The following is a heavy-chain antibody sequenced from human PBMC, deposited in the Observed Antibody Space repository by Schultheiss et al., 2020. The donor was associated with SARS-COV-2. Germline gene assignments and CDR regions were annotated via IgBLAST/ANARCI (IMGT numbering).Heavy chain of an antibody. CDR1: GGSISSYY. CDR3: ARVPPWEYCSSTSCYLGRFDP. D-gene: IGHD2-2*01. Sequence: SQTLSLTCTVSGGSISSYYWSWIRQPPGKGLEWIGEINHSGSTNYNPSLKSRVTISVDTSKNQFSLKLSSVTAADTAVYYCARVPPWEYCSSTSCYLGRFDPWGQGTLVTVSS. CDR2: INHSGST. V-gene: IGHV4-34*01. J-gene: IGHJ5*02.